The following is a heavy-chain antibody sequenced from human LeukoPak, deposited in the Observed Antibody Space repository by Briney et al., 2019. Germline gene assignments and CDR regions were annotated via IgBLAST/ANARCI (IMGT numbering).Heavy chain of an antibody. Sequence: NASETLSLTCAVYGGSFSGYYWSWIRQPPGKGLEWIGEINHSGSTYYNPSLKSRVTISVDTSKNQFSLKLSSVTAADTAVYYCVASVAAAGKGGIQGWFDPWGQGTLVTVSS. J-gene: IGHJ5*02. CDR1: GGSFSGYY. CDR3: VASVAAAGKGGIQGWFDP. D-gene: IGHD6-13*01. CDR2: INHSGST. V-gene: IGHV4-34*01.